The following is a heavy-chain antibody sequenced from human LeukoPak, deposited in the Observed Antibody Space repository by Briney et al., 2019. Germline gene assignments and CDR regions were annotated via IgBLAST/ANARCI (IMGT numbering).Heavy chain of an antibody. CDR2: IYTSGST. D-gene: IGHD3-10*01. CDR3: ARDRYYGSGSYYFPYYYYYMDV. J-gene: IGHJ6*03. Sequence: NPSETLSLTCTVSGGSISSYYWSWIRQPAGKGLEWIGRIYTSGSTNYNPSLKSRVTMSVDTSKNQFSLKLSSVTAADTAVYYCARDRYYGSGSYYFPYYYYYMDVWGKGTTVTVSS. V-gene: IGHV4-4*07. CDR1: GGSISSYY.